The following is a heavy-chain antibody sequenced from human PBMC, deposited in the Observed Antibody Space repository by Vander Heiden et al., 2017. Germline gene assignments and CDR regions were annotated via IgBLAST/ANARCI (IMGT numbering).Heavy chain of an antibody. V-gene: IGHV3-23*01. Sequence: EVQVLESGGDLVQPGGSLRPPCAASGFTFGTYGMTWVRQAPGKGLEWVSSITASGASTYYADSVKGRFTISRDNSKSTLYLYMNSLRAEDTAVYYCAKGVRTTIIYNCLDPWGQGTLVTVSS. J-gene: IGHJ5*02. D-gene: IGHD4-4*01. CDR1: GFTFGTYG. CDR3: AKGVRTTIIYNCLDP. CDR2: ITASGAST.